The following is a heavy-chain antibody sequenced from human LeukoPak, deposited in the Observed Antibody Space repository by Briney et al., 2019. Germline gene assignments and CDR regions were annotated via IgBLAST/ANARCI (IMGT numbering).Heavy chain of an antibody. J-gene: IGHJ4*02. CDR1: GGSISSSNW. D-gene: IGHD6-6*01. CDR3: ASKSSIAARPFDY. Sequence: KPSETLSLTCAVSGGSISSSNWWSWVRQPPGKGLEWIGEIYHSGSTNYNPSLKSRVTISVDKSKNQFSLKLSSVTAADTAVYYCASKSSIAARPFDYWGQGTLVTVSS. CDR2: IYHSGST. V-gene: IGHV4-4*02.